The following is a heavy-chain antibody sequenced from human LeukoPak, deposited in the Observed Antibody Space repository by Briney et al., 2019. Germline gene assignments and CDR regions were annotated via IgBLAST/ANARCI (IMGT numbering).Heavy chain of an antibody. V-gene: IGHV4-38-2*02. J-gene: IGHJ4*02. Sequence: PSETLSLTCTVSGYSISSGYYWSWIRQPPGKGLEWIGEINHSGSTNYNPSLKSRVTISVDTSKNQFSLKLSSVTAADTAVYYCARTAAAGIEYWGQRTLVTVSS. CDR3: ARTAAAGIEY. CDR1: GYSISSGYY. D-gene: IGHD6-13*01. CDR2: INHSGST.